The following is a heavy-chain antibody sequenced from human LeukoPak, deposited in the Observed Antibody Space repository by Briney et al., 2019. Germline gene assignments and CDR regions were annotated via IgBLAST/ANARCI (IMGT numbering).Heavy chain of an antibody. Sequence: SETLSLTCAVYGGSFSGYYWSWIRQPPGKGLEWTGEINHSGSTNYNPSLKSRVTISVDTSKNQFSLKLSSVTAADTAVYYCARGPNVDIVATILDWGQGTLVTVSS. CDR2: INHSGST. D-gene: IGHD5-12*01. CDR3: ARGPNVDIVATILD. J-gene: IGHJ4*02. V-gene: IGHV4-34*01. CDR1: GGSFSGYY.